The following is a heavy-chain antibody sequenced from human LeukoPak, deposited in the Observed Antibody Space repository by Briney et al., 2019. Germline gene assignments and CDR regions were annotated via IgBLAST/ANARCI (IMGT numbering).Heavy chain of an antibody. V-gene: IGHV3-11*06. Sequence: PGGSLRLSCAASGFTFSDYYMSWIRQAPGKGLEWVSYISSSSSYTNYADSVKGRFTISSDNAKNSLYLQMNSLRAEDTAVYYCARSPQYSSSCYDYWGQGTLVTVSS. CDR1: GFTFSDYY. D-gene: IGHD6-13*01. CDR3: ARSPQYSSSCYDY. CDR2: ISSSSSYT. J-gene: IGHJ4*02.